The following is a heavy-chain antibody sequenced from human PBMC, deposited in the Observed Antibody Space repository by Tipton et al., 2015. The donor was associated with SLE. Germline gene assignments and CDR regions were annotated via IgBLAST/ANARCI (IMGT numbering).Heavy chain of an antibody. CDR3: AREAFSGYEVFDY. CDR1: GYSFTSYA. D-gene: IGHD5-12*01. Sequence: QVQLVQSGAEVKKPGASVKVSCKASGYSFTSYAMHWVRQAPGQRLEWMGWINAGNGNTRYSQKFQGRVTITRDTSASTAYMELSSLRSEDTAVYYCAREAFSGYEVFDYWGQGTLVTVSS. V-gene: IGHV1-3*01. J-gene: IGHJ4*02. CDR2: INAGNGNT.